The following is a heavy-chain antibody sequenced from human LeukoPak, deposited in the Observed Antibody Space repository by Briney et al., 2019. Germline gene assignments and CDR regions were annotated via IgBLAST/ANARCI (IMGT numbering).Heavy chain of an antibody. J-gene: IGHJ4*02. CDR3: TRVVNGGHFDS. CDR1: GAPINDYY. Sequence: PSETLSLTCSVSGAPINDYYWTWIRQPPGKGLEWIGYVYHTGTSGYHPSLKSRVAMSLDTSKNQVSLNLRSVTAADTAVYFCTRVVNGGHFDSWGQGTLVTVSS. CDR2: VYHTGTS. V-gene: IGHV4-59*01. D-gene: IGHD2-8*01.